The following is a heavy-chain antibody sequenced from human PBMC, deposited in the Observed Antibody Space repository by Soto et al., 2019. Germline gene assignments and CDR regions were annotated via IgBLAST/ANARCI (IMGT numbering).Heavy chain of an antibody. J-gene: IGHJ4*02. V-gene: IGHV3-23*01. D-gene: IGHD4-17*01. Sequence: GGSLRLSCAASGFTFRNYDMSWVRQAPGKGLEWVSTISGGGGRIYYADSVKGRFTISRDNSKNTLYLQMNSLRAEDTAVYYCAKDLYGDYFGYWGQGTLVTVSS. CDR2: ISGGGGRI. CDR1: GFTFRNYD. CDR3: AKDLYGDYFGY.